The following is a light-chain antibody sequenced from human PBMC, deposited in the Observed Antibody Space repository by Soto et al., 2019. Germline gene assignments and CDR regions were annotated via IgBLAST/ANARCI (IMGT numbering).Light chain of an antibody. CDR2: DVT. CDR1: SSDVGDWKY. Sequence: QSVLTQPRSVSGSPGQSVTISCTRTSSDVGDWKYVSWYQQHPGKAPKVMIYDVTKRPSEVPDRFSGSKSGNTASLTISGLQVEDEADYDCCLPVYSDPYWVFGGGTKLTVL. V-gene: IGLV2-11*01. J-gene: IGLJ3*02. CDR3: CLPVYSDPYWV.